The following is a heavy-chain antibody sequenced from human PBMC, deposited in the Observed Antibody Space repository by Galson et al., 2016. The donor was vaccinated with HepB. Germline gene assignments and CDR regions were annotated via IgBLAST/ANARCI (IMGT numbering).Heavy chain of an antibody. CDR1: GFTFSTYA. CDR2: ISYDGSNK. Sequence: SLRLSCAASGFTFSTYAMHWVRQAPGKGLEWVALISYDGSNKYYADPVKGRFTISRDNSKNALHLQMNSLRAEDTAMYFCARHFSGSYLGQGTQVTVSP. V-gene: IGHV3-30*04. CDR3: ARHFSGSY. J-gene: IGHJ4*02. D-gene: IGHD3-22*01.